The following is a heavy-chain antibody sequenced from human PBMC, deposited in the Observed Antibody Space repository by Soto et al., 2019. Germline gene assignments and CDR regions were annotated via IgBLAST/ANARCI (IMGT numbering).Heavy chain of an antibody. D-gene: IGHD3-16*02. CDR2: IYYSGST. J-gene: IGHJ4*02. V-gene: IGHV4-30-4*01. CDR3: ARGATGGGVIVTYYFGY. Sequence: ASETLSLTCTVSGGSISSGDYYWSWIRQPPGKGLEWIGYIYYSGSTYYNPSLKSRVTISVDTSKNQFSLKLSSVTAADTAVYYCARGATGGGVIVTYYFGYWGQGTLVTVS. CDR1: GGSISSGDYY.